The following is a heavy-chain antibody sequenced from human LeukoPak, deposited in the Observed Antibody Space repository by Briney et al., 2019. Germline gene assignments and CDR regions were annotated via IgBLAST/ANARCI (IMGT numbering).Heavy chain of an antibody. Sequence: KPSETLSLTCTVSGASISSYYWSWVRQPAGKGREWVGRISDSGSTNYNPSLKRRVTISVDTPKNQFSLKLSSVTAADTAVYYCTRIRDSSGYYLGAFDFWGQGTMVTVSS. CDR2: ISDSGST. CDR3: TRIRDSSGYYLGAFDF. D-gene: IGHD3-22*01. V-gene: IGHV4-4*07. J-gene: IGHJ3*01. CDR1: GASISSYY.